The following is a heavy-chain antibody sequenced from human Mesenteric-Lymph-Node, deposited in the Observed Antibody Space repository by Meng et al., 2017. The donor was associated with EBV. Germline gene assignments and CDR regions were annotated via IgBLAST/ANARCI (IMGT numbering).Heavy chain of an antibody. CDR1: GCSVSSVSYY. V-gene: IGHV4-61*01. CDR2: VYYSGST. D-gene: IGHD4-17*01. Sequence: QLQESGPGLVNPSYTLPLTCTVSGCSVSSVSYYWNWIRQPPGKGLEWIGYVYYSGSTKYNPSLKSRVTISVDTSKNQFSLKLTSVTAADTAVYYCARDPYGATDFWGQGTLVTVSS. J-gene: IGHJ4*02. CDR3: ARDPYGATDF.